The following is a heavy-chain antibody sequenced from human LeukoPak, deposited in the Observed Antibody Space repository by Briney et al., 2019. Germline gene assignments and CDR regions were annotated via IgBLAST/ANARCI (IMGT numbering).Heavy chain of an antibody. J-gene: IGHJ6*02. CDR1: GASISSYY. CDR3: AREAWVSGDSKYRYYGIDV. D-gene: IGHD4-17*01. Sequence: ASETLSLTCTVSGASISSYYWSWIRQPPGKGLEWIGYIDYSGSTNYTPSLKSRVTISVDTSKNQFSLKLSSVTAADTALYYCAREAWVSGDSKYRYYGIDVWGQGTTVTVSS. CDR2: IDYSGST. V-gene: IGHV4-59*01.